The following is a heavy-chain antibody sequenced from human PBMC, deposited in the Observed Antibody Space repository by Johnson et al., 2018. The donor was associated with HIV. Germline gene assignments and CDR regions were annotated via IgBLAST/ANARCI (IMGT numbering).Heavy chain of an antibody. Sequence: QMLLVESGGGVVQPGRSLRLSCAASGFTFSGYAMHWVRQAPGKGLEWVAGIYYDGTNKHYADYVKGRFTITRDNSKNTLFLQMNSLGAEDTAVYYCSKDAAAAALRVFDNWGQETMVTVSS. D-gene: IGHD6-13*01. J-gene: IGHJ3*02. CDR1: GFTFSGYA. CDR2: IYYDGTNK. CDR3: SKDAAAAALRVFDN. V-gene: IGHV3-33*06.